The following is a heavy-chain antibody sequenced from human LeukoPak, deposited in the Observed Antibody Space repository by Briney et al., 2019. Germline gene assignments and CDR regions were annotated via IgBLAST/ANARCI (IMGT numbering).Heavy chain of an antibody. CDR1: GFTFSSYS. Sequence: GGSLRLSCAASGFTFSSYSMNWVRQAPGKGPEWVSSISSSSSYIYYADSMKGRFTISRDNAKNSLYLQMNSLRAEDTAVYYCARNNWFGEFENWFDPWGQGTLVTVPS. J-gene: IGHJ5*02. CDR2: ISSSSSYI. V-gene: IGHV3-21*01. D-gene: IGHD3-10*01. CDR3: ARNNWFGEFENWFDP.